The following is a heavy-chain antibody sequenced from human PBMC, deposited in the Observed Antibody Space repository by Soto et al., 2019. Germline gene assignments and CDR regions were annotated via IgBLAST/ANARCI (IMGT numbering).Heavy chain of an antibody. V-gene: IGHV4-59*01. D-gene: IGHD5-18*01. CDR1: SGSISSYY. Sequence: SETLSLTCTVSSGSISSYYWSWIRQPPGKGLEWIGYIYYSGSTNYNPSLKSRVTISVDTSKNQFSLKLSSVTAADTAVYYCARNVDTEYFQHWGQGTLVTV. J-gene: IGHJ1*01. CDR3: ARNVDTEYFQH. CDR2: IYYSGST.